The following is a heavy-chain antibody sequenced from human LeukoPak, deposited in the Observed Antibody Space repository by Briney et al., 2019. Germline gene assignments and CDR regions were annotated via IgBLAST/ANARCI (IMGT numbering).Heavy chain of an antibody. CDR2: IYYSGST. J-gene: IGHJ6*02. CDR3: ARQSPPLLWFGDDYGMDV. Sequence: PSETLSLTCTVSGGSISSSSYYWGWIRQPPGKGLEWIGSIYYSGSTYYNPSPKSRVTISVDTSKNQFSLKLSSVTAADTAVYYCARQSPPLLWFGDDYGMDVWGQGTTVTVSS. V-gene: IGHV4-39*01. D-gene: IGHD3-10*01. CDR1: GGSISSSSYY.